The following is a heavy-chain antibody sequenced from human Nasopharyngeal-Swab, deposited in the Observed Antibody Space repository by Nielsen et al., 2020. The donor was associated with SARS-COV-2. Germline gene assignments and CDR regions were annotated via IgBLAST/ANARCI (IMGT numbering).Heavy chain of an antibody. CDR3: ARWKGIAAAWDY. D-gene: IGHD6-13*01. V-gene: IGHV4-34*01. CDR2: INHSGST. Sequence: RQAPGKGLEWIGEINHSGSTNYNPSLKGRVTISVDTSKNQFSLKLSSVTAADTAVYYCARWKGIAAAWDYWGQGTLVTVSS. J-gene: IGHJ4*02.